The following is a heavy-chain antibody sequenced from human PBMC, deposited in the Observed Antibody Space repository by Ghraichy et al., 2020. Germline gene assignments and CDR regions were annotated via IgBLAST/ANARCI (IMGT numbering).Heavy chain of an antibody. CDR3: ASLTTGYDYDAFDI. CDR2: IYSGGST. CDR1: GFTVSSNY. Sequence: GGSLRLSCAASGFTVSSNYMSWVRQAPGKGLEWVSVIYSGGSTYYADSVKGRFTISRDNSKNTLYLQRNSLRAEDTAVYYCASLTTGYDYDAFDIWGQGTMVTVSS. J-gene: IGHJ3*02. V-gene: IGHV3-53*01. D-gene: IGHD5-12*01.